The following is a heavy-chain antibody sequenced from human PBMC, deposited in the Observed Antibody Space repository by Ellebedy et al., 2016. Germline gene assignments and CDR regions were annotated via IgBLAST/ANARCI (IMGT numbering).Heavy chain of an antibody. CDR1: GGSISSTTYY. CDR2: IYYSGAT. D-gene: IGHD4-11*01. Sequence: SETLSLXXTVSGGSISSTTYYWGWIRQPPGKGLEWLGSIYYSGATNYNPSLKSRVTISVDTSKNQFSLIMTSVTAADTAVYFCASSFDYSTGIYYYYYMDVWGKGTTVTVSS. J-gene: IGHJ6*03. CDR3: ASSFDYSTGIYYYYYMDV. V-gene: IGHV4-39*07.